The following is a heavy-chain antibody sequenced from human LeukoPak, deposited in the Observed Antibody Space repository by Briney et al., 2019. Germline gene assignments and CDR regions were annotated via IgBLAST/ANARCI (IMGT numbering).Heavy chain of an antibody. CDR1: GYTFSSYD. D-gene: IGHD2-2*01. CDR3: ARRGALFVPAPFDY. V-gene: IGHV1-18*01. CDR2: ISAYNGNT. Sequence: ASVKVSCKASGYTFSSYDITWVRQAPGQGLEWMGWISAYNGNTSYAQKLQGRVTLTTDTSTSTAYMELRSLRSDDTAVYYCARRGALFVPAPFDYWGQGTLVTVSS. J-gene: IGHJ4*02.